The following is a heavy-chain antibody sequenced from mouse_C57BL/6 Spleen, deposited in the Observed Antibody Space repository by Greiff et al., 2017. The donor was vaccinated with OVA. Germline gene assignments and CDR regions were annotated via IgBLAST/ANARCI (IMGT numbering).Heavy chain of an antibody. CDR2: ISSGGSYT. V-gene: IGHV5-6*02. CDR1: GFTFSSYG. CDR3: ARRPDYYGSSYVSYFDY. J-gene: IGHJ2*01. Sequence: EVMLVESGGDLVKPGGSLKLSCAASGFTFSSYGMSWVRQTPDKRLEWVATISSGGSYTYYPDSVKGRFTISRDNAKNTLYLQMSSLKSEDTAMYYCARRPDYYGSSYVSYFDYWGQGTTLTVSS. D-gene: IGHD1-1*01.